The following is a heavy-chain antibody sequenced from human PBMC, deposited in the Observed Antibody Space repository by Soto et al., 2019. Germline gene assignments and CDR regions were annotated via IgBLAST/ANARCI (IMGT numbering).Heavy chain of an antibody. D-gene: IGHD3-22*01. J-gene: IGHJ4*02. V-gene: IGHV3-21*01. CDR3: GRGGDSSGSLQRY. CDR2: VSSSSSYI. CDR1: GFTFSSYS. Sequence: GVSLRLSCAASGFTFSSYSMNWVRQAPGKGMEWVSSVSSSSSYIYYADSLKGRFTISRDNAKNSLYLQMNSLRVEDTAVYYCGRGGDSSGSLQRYWGQGPLVTVPS.